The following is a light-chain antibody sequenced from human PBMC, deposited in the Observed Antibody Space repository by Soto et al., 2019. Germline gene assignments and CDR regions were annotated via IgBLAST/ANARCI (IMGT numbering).Light chain of an antibody. CDR2: DVA. CDR3: VSFTSSTTDV. Sequence: QSALTQPASVSGSPGQSITISCTGTSSDVGGYNYVSWYQQHPGKAPKLMIYDVATRPSGVSNRFSGSKSGSTASLIISRLQTEDEADYYCVSFTSSTTDVFGSGTKLTVL. J-gene: IGLJ1*01. CDR1: SSDVGGYNY. V-gene: IGLV2-14*01.